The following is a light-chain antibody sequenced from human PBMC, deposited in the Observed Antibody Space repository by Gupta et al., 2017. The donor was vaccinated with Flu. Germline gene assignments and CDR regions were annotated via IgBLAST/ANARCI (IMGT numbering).Light chain of an antibody. Sequence: QSVLAQPPSASRTPAQRVAISCSGSNSNIGSYTVNWYQQVPGTSPQLLINCSNQRPSGVPDRFACAKSGTSASPAISGLQSEDEADDYCSAWGDSMKGHYVFGTGTKVTVL. J-gene: IGLJ1*01. CDR1: NSNIGSYT. CDR3: SAWGDSMKGHYV. CDR2: CSN. V-gene: IGLV1-44*01.